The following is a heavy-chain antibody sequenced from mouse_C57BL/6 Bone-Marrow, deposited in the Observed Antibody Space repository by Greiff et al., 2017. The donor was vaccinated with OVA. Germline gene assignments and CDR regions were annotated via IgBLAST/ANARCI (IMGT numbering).Heavy chain of an antibody. J-gene: IGHJ1*03. Sequence: VQLQQSGPELVKPGASVKISCKASGYSFTDYNMNWVKQSNGKSLEWIGVINPNYGTTSYNQKFKGKATLTVDQSSSTAYMQLNSLTSEDSAVYYCSRPHYYGSPWYFDVWGTGTTVTVSS. CDR3: SRPHYYGSPWYFDV. CDR2: INPNYGTT. V-gene: IGHV1-39*01. CDR1: GYSFTDYN. D-gene: IGHD1-1*01.